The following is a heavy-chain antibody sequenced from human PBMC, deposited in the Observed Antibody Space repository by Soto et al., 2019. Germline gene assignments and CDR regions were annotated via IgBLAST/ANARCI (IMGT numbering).Heavy chain of an antibody. CDR1: GYTFTSYG. J-gene: IGHJ4*02. V-gene: IGHV1-18*01. D-gene: IGHD2-15*01. Sequence: ASVKVSCKASGYTFTSYGISWVRQAPGQGLEWMGRISAYNGKANYAQKFQGRVTITADTSTSTAYMELSSLRSEDTAVYYCAREGLDCSGGSCYSFALGYWGQGTLVTVSS. CDR2: ISAYNGKA. CDR3: AREGLDCSGGSCYSFALGY.